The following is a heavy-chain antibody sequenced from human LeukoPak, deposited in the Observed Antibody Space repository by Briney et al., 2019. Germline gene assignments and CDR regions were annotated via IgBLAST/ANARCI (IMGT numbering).Heavy chain of an antibody. V-gene: IGHV1-69*06. Sequence: ASVKVSCKASGGTFSSYAISWVRQAPGQGLERMGGIIPIFGTANYAQKFQGRVTITADKSTSTAYMELSSLRSEDTAVYYCASPLYYYGSGSPDYYYGMDVWGKGTTVTVSS. CDR1: GGTFSSYA. J-gene: IGHJ6*04. D-gene: IGHD3-10*01. CDR3: ASPLYYYGSGSPDYYYGMDV. CDR2: IIPIFGTA.